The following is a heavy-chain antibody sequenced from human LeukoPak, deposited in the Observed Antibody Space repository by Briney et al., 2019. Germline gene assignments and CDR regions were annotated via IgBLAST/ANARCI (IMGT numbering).Heavy chain of an antibody. CDR1: GGSFSGYY. CDR2: INHSGST. D-gene: IGHD2-15*01. Sequence: PSETLSLTCDVYGGSFSGYYWSWIRQPPGKGLEWIGEINHSGSTNYNPSLKSRVTISVDTSKNQFSLKLSSVTAADTAVYYCARRPCSGGSCYFRTDAFDIWGQGTMVTVSS. J-gene: IGHJ3*02. V-gene: IGHV4-34*01. CDR3: ARRPCSGGSCYFRTDAFDI.